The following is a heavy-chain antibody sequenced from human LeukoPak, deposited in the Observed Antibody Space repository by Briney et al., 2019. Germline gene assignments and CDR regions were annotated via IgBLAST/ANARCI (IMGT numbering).Heavy chain of an antibody. CDR3: AKDVLHDGSVYYANYLDS. V-gene: IGHV3-23*01. CDR1: GFTFSAHA. D-gene: IGHD3-22*01. CDR2: ISGSNGRT. Sequence: GGSLRLSCAASGFTFSAHAMSWVRQPPGKGLEWVSAISGSNGRTHYADSLRGRYSISRDNSKNTLYLQMNSLRADDTAVYYCAKDVLHDGSVYYANYLDSWGHGTLVTVSS. J-gene: IGHJ5*01.